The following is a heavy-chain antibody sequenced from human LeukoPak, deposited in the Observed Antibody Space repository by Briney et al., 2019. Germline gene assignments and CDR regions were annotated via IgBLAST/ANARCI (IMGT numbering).Heavy chain of an antibody. CDR2: ISGSGSST. V-gene: IGHV3-23*01. D-gene: IGHD2-2*01. J-gene: IGHJ4*02. CDR1: GFTFSSYA. Sequence: GGSLRLSCAASGFTFSSYAMSWVRQAPGKGLEWVSAISGSGSSTYYADSVKGRFTISRDNSKNTLYLQMNSLRAEDTAVYYCAKLWDIVVVPAALPLFDYWGQGTLVTVSS. CDR3: AKLWDIVVVPAALPLFDY.